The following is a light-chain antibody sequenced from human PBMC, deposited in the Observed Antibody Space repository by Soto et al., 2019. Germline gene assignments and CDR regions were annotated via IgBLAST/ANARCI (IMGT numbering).Light chain of an antibody. CDR2: AAS. V-gene: IGKV1-8*01. Sequence: AIRMTQSPSSFSASTGDRVTITCRASQGISSYLAWYQQKPGKAPKLLIYAASTLQSGVPSRFSGSVSGTDFTLTTSSLQSEAFSTYYSQEYDSYLPLTFGGGTKVEIK. CDR3: QEYDSYLPLT. J-gene: IGKJ4*01. CDR1: QGISSY.